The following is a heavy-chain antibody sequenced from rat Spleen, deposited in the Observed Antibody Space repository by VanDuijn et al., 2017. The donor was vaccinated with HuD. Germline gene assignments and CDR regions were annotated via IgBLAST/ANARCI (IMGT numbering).Heavy chain of an antibody. CDR3: ARHVPYYSSYMSYFDY. Sequence: EVQLVESDGGLVQPGKSLKLSCAASGFTFSDYGMAWVRQAPTKGLEWVATISYGDGSGHSSTYYRDSVKGRFTISRDSAENTLYLQMDSLRSEDTASYYCARHVPYYSSYMSYFDYWGQGVMVTVSS. CDR2: ISYGDGSGHSST. V-gene: IGHV5-29*01. D-gene: IGHD1-2*01. CDR1: GFTFSDYG. J-gene: IGHJ2*01.